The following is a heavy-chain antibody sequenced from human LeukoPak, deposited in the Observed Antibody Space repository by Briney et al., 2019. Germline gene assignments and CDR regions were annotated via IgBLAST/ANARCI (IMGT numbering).Heavy chain of an antibody. J-gene: IGHJ6*03. Sequence: SVKVSCKASGYTFTSYAMNWVRQAPGQGLEWMGGIIPIFGTANYVQKFQGRVTITADKSTSTAYMELSSLRSEDTAVYYCARTPYDSSGYYPSGGYYYYYMDVWGKGTTVTVSS. D-gene: IGHD3-22*01. CDR2: IIPIFGTA. CDR3: ARTPYDSSGYYPSGGYYYYYMDV. CDR1: GYTFTSYA. V-gene: IGHV1-69*06.